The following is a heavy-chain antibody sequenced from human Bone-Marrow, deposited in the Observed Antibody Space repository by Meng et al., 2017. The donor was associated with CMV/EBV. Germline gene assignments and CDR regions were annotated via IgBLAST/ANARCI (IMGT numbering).Heavy chain of an antibody. D-gene: IGHD3-3*01. Sequence: SVKVSCKTSGGTFSTYAINWVRQAPGQGLEWMGGIIPIFGSANYAQKFQGRVTIITDESTNTAYMELRSLRSGDTAVYYCARTIFGLFDYWGQGTLVTVSS. V-gene: IGHV1-69*05. CDR1: GGTFSTYA. J-gene: IGHJ4*02. CDR2: IIPIFGSA. CDR3: ARTIFGLFDY.